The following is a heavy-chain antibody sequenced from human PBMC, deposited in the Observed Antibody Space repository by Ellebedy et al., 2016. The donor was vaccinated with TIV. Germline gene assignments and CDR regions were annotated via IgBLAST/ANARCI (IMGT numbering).Heavy chain of an antibody. CDR1: GYTFTRYG. CDR2: ISGDNDKA. CDR3: ARAPQFGIAVAGTED. D-gene: IGHD6-19*01. Sequence: ASVKVSCXASGYTFTRYGISWVRQAPGQGPEWMGWISGDNDKANYAQKFQGRVTMTTDTSTTTAYMELRSLRSDDTAVYYCARAPQFGIAVAGTEDWGQGTLVTVSS. J-gene: IGHJ4*02. V-gene: IGHV1-18*01.